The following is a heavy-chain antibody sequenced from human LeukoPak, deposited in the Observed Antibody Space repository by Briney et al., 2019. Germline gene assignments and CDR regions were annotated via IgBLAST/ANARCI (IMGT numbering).Heavy chain of an antibody. V-gene: IGHV3-21*01. J-gene: IGHJ4*02. CDR2: ISSSSSYI. Sequence: GGSLRLSCAASGFTFSSYSMNWVRQAPGKGLEWVSSISSSSSYIYYADSVKGRFTISRDNAKNSRYLQMNSLRAEDTAVYYCARETIAVAGTSDYWGQGTLVTVSS. CDR1: GFTFSSYS. D-gene: IGHD6-19*01. CDR3: ARETIAVAGTSDY.